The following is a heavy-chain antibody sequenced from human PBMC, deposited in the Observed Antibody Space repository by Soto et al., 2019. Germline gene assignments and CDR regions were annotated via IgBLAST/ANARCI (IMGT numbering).Heavy chain of an antibody. CDR3: ARGNSGEFAL. J-gene: IGHJ3*01. V-gene: IGHV1-3*01. Sequence: QVQLVQSGAEVKKPGASVKVSCKASGYTLTTYSMHWVRQAPGQSLEWMGWMNPLNGDTKYSQRFQGRLTIIRDTSASTAYMELSSLRSEDTAIYYWARGNSGEFALWGQGTMVTVSS. CDR1: GYTLTTYS. CDR2: MNPLNGDT. D-gene: IGHD2-15*01.